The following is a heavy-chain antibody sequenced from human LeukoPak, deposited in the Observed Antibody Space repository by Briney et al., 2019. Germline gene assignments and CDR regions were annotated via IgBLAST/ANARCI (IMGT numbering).Heavy chain of an antibody. D-gene: IGHD6-13*01. V-gene: IGHV3-21*01. CDR3: ARDGYTTSWFPFEY. CDR1: GFTFSGYS. Sequence: GGSLRLSCAASGFTFSGYSMNWVRQAPGKGLEWVSSISRSSGYIYYADSVKGRFTISRDNAKNSLYLQMNSLRDEDTAVYYCARDGYTTSWFPFEYWGQGTLVTVSS. CDR2: ISRSSGYI. J-gene: IGHJ4*02.